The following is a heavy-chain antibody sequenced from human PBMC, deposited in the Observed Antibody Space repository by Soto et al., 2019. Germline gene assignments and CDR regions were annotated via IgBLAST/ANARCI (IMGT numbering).Heavy chain of an antibody. D-gene: IGHD3-16*01. Sequence: NPSETLSLTCTVSGGSITSSSYYWGWIRQPPGKGLEWIGSMYFSGSSHYNPSLKSRVTISVDTSKNQFSLKLYSVTAADTAVYYCARLAPHMLGNWGQGTLVTVSS. CDR1: GGSITSSSYY. CDR3: ARLAPHMLGN. V-gene: IGHV4-39*01. CDR2: MYFSGSS. J-gene: IGHJ4*02.